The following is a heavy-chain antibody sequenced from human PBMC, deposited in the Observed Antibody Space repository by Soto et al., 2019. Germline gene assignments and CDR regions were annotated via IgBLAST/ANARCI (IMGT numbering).Heavy chain of an antibody. CDR1: GFTFDDYD. CDR3: AKDLGRKGYYGSGSSS. V-gene: IGHV3-20*04. J-gene: IGHJ5*02. D-gene: IGHD3-10*01. Sequence: EVQLVESGGSVVRPGESLRLSCAASGFTFDDYDMSWVRQAPGKGLEWVSGISWNGISTPYADSVKGRFTISRDNAKNSLYLQMNSLRTEDTALYYCAKDLGRKGYYGSGSSSWGQGTLVTVSS. CDR2: ISWNGIST.